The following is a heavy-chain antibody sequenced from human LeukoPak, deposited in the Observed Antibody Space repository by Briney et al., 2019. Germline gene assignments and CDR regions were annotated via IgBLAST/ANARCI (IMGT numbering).Heavy chain of an antibody. CDR1: GYTFSNYW. CDR2: IYPADSDT. V-gene: IGHV5-51*01. D-gene: IGHD4-23*01. Sequence: PGESLKISCNGSGYTFSNYWIGWVRQMPGKGLEWMGIIYPADSDTTYSPSFRGQVTISADKSINTAYLQWSSLKASDTAMYYCARRPPTVVTLSRDALHIWGQGTMVTVSS. J-gene: IGHJ3*02. CDR3: ARRPPTVVTLSRDALHI.